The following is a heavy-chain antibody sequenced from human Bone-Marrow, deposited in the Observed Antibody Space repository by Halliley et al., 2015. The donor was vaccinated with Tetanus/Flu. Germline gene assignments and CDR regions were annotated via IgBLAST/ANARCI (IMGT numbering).Heavy chain of an antibody. Sequence: QSGGFTFYAESVKGRFTISRDSSENTLYLQMNSLRPEDTAVYYCASWAGTNYYGSGSPPLDYWGQGTLVTVSS. J-gene: IGHJ4*02. CDR3: ASWAGTNYYGSGSPPLDY. V-gene: IGHV3-53*01. CDR2: QSGGFT. D-gene: IGHD3-10*01.